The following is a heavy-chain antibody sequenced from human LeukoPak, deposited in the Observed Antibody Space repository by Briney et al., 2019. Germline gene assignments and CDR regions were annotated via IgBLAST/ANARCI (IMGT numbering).Heavy chain of an antibody. Sequence: PSETLSLTCTVSGGSISSYYWSWIRQPPGKGLEWIGYIYYSGSTNYNPSLKSRVTISVDTSRNQFSLKLSSVTAADAAVYYCARGGTVRNGMDVWGQGTTVTVSS. CDR1: GGSISSYY. J-gene: IGHJ6*02. D-gene: IGHD1-26*01. V-gene: IGHV4-59*01. CDR3: ARGGTVRNGMDV. CDR2: IYYSGST.